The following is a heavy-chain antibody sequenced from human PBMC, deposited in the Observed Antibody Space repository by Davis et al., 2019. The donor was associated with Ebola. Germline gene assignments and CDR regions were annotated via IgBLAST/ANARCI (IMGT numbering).Heavy chain of an antibody. CDR3: ARVNLWSRGWGMDV. CDR1: GFNFGDYS. CDR2: ISTGGTTT. V-gene: IGHV3-48*02. Sequence: GGSLRLSCAASGFNFGDYSMSWVRQAPGKGLEWLSYISTGGTTTYYKESLKGRFSTSRDNAKNSLFLDMNSLTDEDTAVYYCARVNLWSRGWGMDVWGKGTTVTVSS. D-gene: IGHD2-21*01. J-gene: IGHJ6*03.